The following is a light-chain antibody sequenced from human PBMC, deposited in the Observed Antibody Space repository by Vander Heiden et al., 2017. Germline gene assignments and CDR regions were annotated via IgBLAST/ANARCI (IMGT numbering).Light chain of an antibody. J-gene: IGKJ5*01. CDR3: QHYDNLPLT. CDR2: DAS. CDR1: QDIRTF. V-gene: IGKV1-33*01. Sequence: DIQMTQSPSSLSASVGDTVTITCQASQDIRTFLNWYQHKPGRSPRFLIYDASNLETGVPSRFSGSGSGTDFILIIDNLQPEDFATYYCQHYDNLPLTFGQGTRLE.